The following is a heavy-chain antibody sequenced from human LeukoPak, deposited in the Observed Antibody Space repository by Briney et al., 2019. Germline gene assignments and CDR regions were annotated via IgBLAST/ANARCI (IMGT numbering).Heavy chain of an antibody. Sequence: KPGGSLRLSCAATGFTFSSYSMNWVRQAPGKGLEWVSSISSDNSYIYYADSVKGRFTISRDNAKNSLYLQMNSLRAEDTAVYYCARRADFWSGYTYFDYWGQGTLVTVSS. CDR3: ARRADFWSGYTYFDY. CDR1: GFTFSSYS. D-gene: IGHD3-3*01. J-gene: IGHJ4*02. CDR2: ISSDNSYI. V-gene: IGHV3-21*01.